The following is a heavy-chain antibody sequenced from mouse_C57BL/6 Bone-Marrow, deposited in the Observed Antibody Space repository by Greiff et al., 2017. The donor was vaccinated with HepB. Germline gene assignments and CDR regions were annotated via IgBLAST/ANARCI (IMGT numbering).Heavy chain of an antibody. V-gene: IGHV7-1*01. CDR1: GFTFSDFY. D-gene: IGHD1-1*01. CDR2: SRNKANDYTT. CDR3: ARDAGYYGSYAMDY. Sequence: EVKLVESGGGLVQSGRSLRLSCATSGFTFSDFYMEWVRQAPGKGLEWIAASRNKANDYTTEYSASVKGRFIVSRDTSQSILYLQMNALRAEDTAIYYCARDAGYYGSYAMDYWGQGTSVTVSS. J-gene: IGHJ4*01.